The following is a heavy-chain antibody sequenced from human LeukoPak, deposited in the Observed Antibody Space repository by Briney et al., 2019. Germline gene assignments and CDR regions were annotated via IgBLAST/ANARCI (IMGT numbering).Heavy chain of an antibody. CDR2: INHSGST. V-gene: IGHV4-34*01. CDR3: ARRIAARPRGYWFDP. Sequence: PSETLSLTCAVYGGSFSGYYWSWIRQPPGKGPEWIGEINHSGSTNYNPSLKSRVTISVDTSKNQFSLKVSSVTAADTAVYYCARRIAARPRGYWFDPWGQGTLVTVSS. J-gene: IGHJ5*02. D-gene: IGHD6-6*01. CDR1: GGSFSGYY.